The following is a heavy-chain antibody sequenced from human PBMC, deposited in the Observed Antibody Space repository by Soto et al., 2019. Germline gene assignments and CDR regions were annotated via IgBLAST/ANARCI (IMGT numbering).Heavy chain of an antibody. Sequence: PSETLSLTCAVYGGSFSGYYWSWIRQPPGRGLEWMGEINHSGSTNYNPSLKSRVTIAVDTSKNQFSLKRSSVTAADTAVYYCGSQSGVVAENDFFNIGGQGKMAPVSS. CDR2: INHSGST. CDR1: GGSFSGYY. J-gene: IGHJ3*02. D-gene: IGHD2-15*01. V-gene: IGHV4-34*01. CDR3: GSQSGVVAENDFFNI.